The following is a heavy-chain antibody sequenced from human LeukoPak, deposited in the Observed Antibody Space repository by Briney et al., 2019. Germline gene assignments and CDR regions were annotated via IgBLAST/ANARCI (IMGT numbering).Heavy chain of an antibody. D-gene: IGHD3-3*01. CDR1: GGSISSYY. V-gene: IGHV4-4*09. CDR3: ARHYDFRSGFYYMDV. J-gene: IGHJ6*03. CDR2: IYTSGST. Sequence: SETLSLTCTVSGGSISSYYWSWIRQPPGKGLEWIGYIYTSGSTNYNPSLKSRVTISVDTSKNQFSLKLSSVTAADTAVYYCARHYDFRSGFYYMDVWGKGTTVTVSS.